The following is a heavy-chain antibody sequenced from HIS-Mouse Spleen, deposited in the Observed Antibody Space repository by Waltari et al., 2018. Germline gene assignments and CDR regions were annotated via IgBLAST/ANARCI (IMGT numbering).Heavy chain of an antibody. CDR1: GFSLSTSGMC. CDR2: IDWDDDK. Sequence: QVTLRESGPALVKPTQTLTLTCTFSGFSLSTSGMCGSWTRQPPGKALEWLARIDWDDDKYYSTSLKTRLTISKDTSKNQVVLTMTNMDPVDTATYYCARIAEGYSSGWYAFDYWGQGTLVTVSS. CDR3: ARIAEGYSSGWYAFDY. D-gene: IGHD6-19*01. J-gene: IGHJ4*02. V-gene: IGHV2-70*15.